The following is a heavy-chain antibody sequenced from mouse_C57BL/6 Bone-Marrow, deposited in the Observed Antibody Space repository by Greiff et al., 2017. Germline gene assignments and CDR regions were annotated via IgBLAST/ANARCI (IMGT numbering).Heavy chain of an antibody. CDR2: IYPSDSET. Sequence: QVQLQQPGAELVRPGSSVKLSCKASGYTFTSYWMDWVKQRPGQGLEWIGNIYPSDSETHYNQKFKDKATLTVDKSSSTAYMQLSSLTSEGSEVYYRPLNAMDYWGQGTSVTVSS. V-gene: IGHV1-61*01. CDR1: GYTFTSYW. CDR3: PLNAMDY. J-gene: IGHJ4*01.